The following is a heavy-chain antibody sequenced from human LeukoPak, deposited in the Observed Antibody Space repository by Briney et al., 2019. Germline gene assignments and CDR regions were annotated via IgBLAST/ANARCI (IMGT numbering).Heavy chain of an antibody. CDR2: INHSGST. CDR3: ARLPNLRGYYYYMDV. V-gene: IGHV4-34*01. Sequence: PSETLSLTCAVYGGSFSGYYWSWIRQPPGKGLEWIGEINHSGSTYYNPSLKSRVTISVDTSKNQISLKLSSVTAADTAVYYCARLPNLRGYYYYMDVWGKGTTVTISS. CDR1: GGSFSGYY. J-gene: IGHJ6*03.